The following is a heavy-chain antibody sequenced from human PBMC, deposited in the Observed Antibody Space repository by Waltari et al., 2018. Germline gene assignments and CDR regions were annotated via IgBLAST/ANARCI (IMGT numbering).Heavy chain of an antibody. V-gene: IGHV1-18*01. J-gene: IGHJ4*02. CDR3: ARWWGTMPWDC. Sequence: QVQLVQSGAEVKKPGASVKVSCKASGYTFTSYGISWVRQAPGQGLEWMGWISAYNGNTSYAQKLQCRVNMTTDTSTSTAYRELRSLRADDTAVYYCARWWGTMPWDCWGQGTLVTVSS. D-gene: IGHD2-8*02. CDR2: ISAYNGNT. CDR1: GYTFTSYG.